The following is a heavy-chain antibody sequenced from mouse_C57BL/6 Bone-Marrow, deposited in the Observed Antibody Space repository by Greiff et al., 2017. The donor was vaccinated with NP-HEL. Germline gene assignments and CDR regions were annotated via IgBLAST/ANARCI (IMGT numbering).Heavy chain of an antibody. CDR1: GYTFTNYW. CDR2: IYPGGGYT. Sequence: LVESGAELVRPGTSVKMSCKASGYTFTNYWIGWAKQRPGHGLEWIGDIYPGGGYTNYNEKFKGKATLTADKSSSTAYMQFSSLTSEDSAIYYCARGPNYYGSSYAMDYWGQGTSVTVSS. J-gene: IGHJ4*01. D-gene: IGHD1-1*01. CDR3: ARGPNYYGSSYAMDY. V-gene: IGHV1-63*01.